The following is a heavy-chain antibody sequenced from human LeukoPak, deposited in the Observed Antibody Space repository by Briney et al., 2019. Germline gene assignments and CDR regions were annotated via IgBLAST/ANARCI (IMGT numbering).Heavy chain of an antibody. CDR1: GYTFTGYY. D-gene: IGHD3-22*01. Sequence: ASVKVSCKASGYTFTGYYMHWVRQAPGQGLEWMGRINPNSGGTNYAQKFQGRVTMTRDTSISTAYMELSRLRSDDTAVYYCARDGGYYYDSSEKDYWGQGTLVTVSS. J-gene: IGHJ4*02. CDR3: ARDGGYYYDSSEKDY. V-gene: IGHV1-2*06. CDR2: INPNSGGT.